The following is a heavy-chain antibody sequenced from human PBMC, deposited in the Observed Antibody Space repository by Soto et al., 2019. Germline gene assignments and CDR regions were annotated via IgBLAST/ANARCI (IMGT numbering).Heavy chain of an antibody. D-gene: IGHD4-17*01. CDR3: AREKRTVTNAFDI. J-gene: IGHJ3*02. Sequence: PSETLSLTCTVSGVSISSSSYYWGWIRQPPGKGLEWIGSIYYSGSTYYNPSLKSRVTISVDTSKNQFSLKLSSVTAADTAVYYCAREKRTVTNAFDIWGQGTMVTVSS. CDR1: GVSISSSSYY. CDR2: IYYSGST. V-gene: IGHV4-39*02.